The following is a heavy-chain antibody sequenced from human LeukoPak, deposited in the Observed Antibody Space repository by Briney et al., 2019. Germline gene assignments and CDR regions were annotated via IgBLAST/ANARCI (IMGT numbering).Heavy chain of an antibody. CDR1: GFTFDDYG. D-gene: IGHD3-22*01. CDR3: ARVIAPLPLHYFDY. J-gene: IGHJ4*02. CDR2: INWNGGST. Sequence: PGRSLRLSCAASGFTFDDYGMSWVRQAPGKGLEWVSGINWNGGSTGYADSVKGRFTISRDNAKNSLYLQMNSLRAEDTALYYCARVIAPLPLHYFDYWGQGTLVTASS. V-gene: IGHV3-20*04.